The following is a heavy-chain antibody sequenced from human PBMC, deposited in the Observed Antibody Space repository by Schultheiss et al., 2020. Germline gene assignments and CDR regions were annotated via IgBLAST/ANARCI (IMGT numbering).Heavy chain of an antibody. CDR3: TTDYPNYDFWSGYYTWYFQH. CDR2: IKDDGSET. J-gene: IGHJ1*01. V-gene: IGHV3-7*01. CDR1: GFTFSSYG. D-gene: IGHD3-3*01. Sequence: GGSLRLSCAASGFTFSSYGMHWVRQAPGKGLEWVANIKDDGSETFHVDSVRGRFTISRDNSKNTLYLQMNSLRAEDTAVYYCTTDYPNYDFWSGYYTWYFQHWGQGTLVTVSS.